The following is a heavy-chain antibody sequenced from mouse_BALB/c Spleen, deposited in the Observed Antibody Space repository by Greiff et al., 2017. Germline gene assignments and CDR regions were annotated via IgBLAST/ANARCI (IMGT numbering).Heavy chain of an antibody. J-gene: IGHJ2*01. CDR3: ARWGYYGSAYFDY. V-gene: IGHV5-17*02. Sequence: EVQLVESGGGLVQPGGSRKLSCAASGFTFSSFGMHWVRQAPEKGLEWVAYISSGSSTIYYADTVKGRFTISRDNPKNTLFLQMTSLRSEDTAMYYCARWGYYGSAYFDYWGQGTTLTVSS. D-gene: IGHD1-1*01. CDR2: ISSGSSTI. CDR1: GFTFSSFG.